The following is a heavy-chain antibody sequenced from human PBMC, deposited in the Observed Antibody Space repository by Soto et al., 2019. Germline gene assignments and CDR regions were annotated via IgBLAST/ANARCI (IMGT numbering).Heavy chain of an antibody. CDR2: ISYDGSNK. CDR3: ATAPDYYYYYYGMDV. V-gene: IGHV3-30-3*01. CDR1: GFTFSSYA. D-gene: IGHD2-21*02. J-gene: IGHJ6*02. Sequence: GGSLRLSCAASGFTFSSYAMHWVRQAPGKGLEWVAVISYDGSNKYYADSVKGRFTISRDNSKNTLYLQMNSLRAEDTAVYYCATAPDYYYYYYGMDVWGQGTTVTVSS.